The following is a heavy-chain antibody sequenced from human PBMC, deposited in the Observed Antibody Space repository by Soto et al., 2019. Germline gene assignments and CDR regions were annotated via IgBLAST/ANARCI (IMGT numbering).Heavy chain of an antibody. Sequence: PSETLSLTCTVSGGSISSGDYYWSWIRQPPGKGLEWIGYIYYSGSTYYNPSLKSRVTISVDTSKNQFSLKLSSVTAADTAVYYCARDMGITGTTRNYGMDVWGQGTKVTFSS. CDR3: ARDMGITGTTRNYGMDV. J-gene: IGHJ6*02. D-gene: IGHD1-7*01. V-gene: IGHV4-30-4*01. CDR1: GGSISSGDYY. CDR2: IYYSGST.